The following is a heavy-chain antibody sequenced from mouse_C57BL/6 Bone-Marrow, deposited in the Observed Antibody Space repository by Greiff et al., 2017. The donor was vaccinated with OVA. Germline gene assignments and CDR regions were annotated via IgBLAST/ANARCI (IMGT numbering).Heavy chain of an antibody. Sequence: EVKLMESGPGLVKPSQSLSLTCSVTGYSITSGYYWNWIRQFPGNKLEWMGYISYDGSNNYNPSLKNRISITRDTSKNQFFLKLNSVTTEDTATYYCARDGILRSSYYFDYWGQGTTLTVSS. V-gene: IGHV3-6*01. CDR3: ARDGILRSSYYFDY. CDR2: ISYDGSN. D-gene: IGHD1-1*01. J-gene: IGHJ2*01. CDR1: GYSITSGYY.